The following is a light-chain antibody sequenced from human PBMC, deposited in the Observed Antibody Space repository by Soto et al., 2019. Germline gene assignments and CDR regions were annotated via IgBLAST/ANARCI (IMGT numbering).Light chain of an antibody. CDR1: QSISSH. CDR2: KAS. CDR3: QQYNTYSS. Sequence: DIKMTQSPPTLSASVGDRVTITCRASQSISSHLAWYQQKPGKAPKLLIYKASSLESGVPSRFSGSGSGTEFTLTISSLQPDDFANYYCQQYNTYSSFGPGTKVDLK. J-gene: IGKJ3*01. V-gene: IGKV1-5*03.